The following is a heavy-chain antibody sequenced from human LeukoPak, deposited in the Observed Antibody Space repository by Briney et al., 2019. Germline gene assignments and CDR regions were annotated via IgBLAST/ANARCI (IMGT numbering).Heavy chain of an antibody. D-gene: IGHD5-18*01. CDR2: INHSGST. CDR1: GGSFSGYY. J-gene: IGHJ6*02. Sequence: PSETLSLTCAVYGGSFSGYYWSWIRQPPGKGLEWIGEINHSGSTNYNPSLKSQVTISVDTSKNQFSLKLSSVTAADTAVYYCARGGRGYSYGSVISYYYYGMDVWGQGTTVTVSS. CDR3: ARGGRGYSYGSVISYYYYGMDV. V-gene: IGHV4-34*01.